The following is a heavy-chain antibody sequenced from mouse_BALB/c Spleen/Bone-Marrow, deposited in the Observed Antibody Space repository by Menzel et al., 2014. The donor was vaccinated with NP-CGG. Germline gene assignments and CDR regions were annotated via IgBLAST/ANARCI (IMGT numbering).Heavy chain of an antibody. J-gene: IGHJ2*01. CDR1: GYTFSSYW. CDR3: ARGTYRYYFDY. D-gene: IGHD2-14*01. Sequence: VNLVDSGAELMKPGASVKISCKATGYTFSSYWIEWVKQRPGHGLEWIGEILPGSGTTNYNEKFKGKATFTADTSSNTAYMQLSSLTSEDSAVYYCARGTYRYYFDYWGQGTTLTVSS. CDR2: ILPGSGTT. V-gene: IGHV1-9*01.